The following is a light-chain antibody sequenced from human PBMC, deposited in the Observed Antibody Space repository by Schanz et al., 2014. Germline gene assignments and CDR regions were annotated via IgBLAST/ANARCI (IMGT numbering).Light chain of an antibody. CDR3: QQYGSSLWT. J-gene: IGKJ1*01. V-gene: IGKV3-20*01. CDR2: GIS. Sequence: EIVMTQSPATLSVSPGDRATLSCRASQSVSSNYLAWYQQKPGQAPSLVIYGISSRATGIPERFSGSGSGTDFTLTISRLEPEDFAVYYCQQYGSSLWTFGQGTKVEIK. CDR1: QSVSSNY.